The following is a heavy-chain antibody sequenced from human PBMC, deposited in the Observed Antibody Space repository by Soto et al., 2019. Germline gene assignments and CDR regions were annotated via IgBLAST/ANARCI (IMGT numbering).Heavy chain of an antibody. CDR2: IYYTGRA. CDR1: GGSISSSDYY. J-gene: IGHJ4*02. D-gene: IGHD3-10*01. Sequence: TLSLTCTVSGGSISSSDYYRGWIRQPPGKGLEWIGTIYYTGRAYSNPSLRSRVTMSLDTSKNEFSLKLSSVTAADTAVYYCATSSSGNYYYFDSWGQGTQVTVSS. V-gene: IGHV4-39*01. CDR3: ATSSSGNYYYFDS.